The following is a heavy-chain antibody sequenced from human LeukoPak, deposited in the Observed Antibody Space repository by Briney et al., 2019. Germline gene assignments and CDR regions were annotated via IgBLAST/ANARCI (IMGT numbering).Heavy chain of an antibody. V-gene: IGHV1-2*02. CDR3: ARDRGPSYDSGIYFQYYFHF. D-gene: IGHD3-10*01. Sequence: ASVKVSCKASGYTFSVYYIHWMRQVPGQGLAWLGWINPASGDTEYGQKFQGRVSMTRDTPIATAYMELTGLAPGDTAVYYCARDRGPSYDSGIYFQYYFHFWGQGTLVTVSS. J-gene: IGHJ4*02. CDR2: INPASGDT. CDR1: GYTFSVYY.